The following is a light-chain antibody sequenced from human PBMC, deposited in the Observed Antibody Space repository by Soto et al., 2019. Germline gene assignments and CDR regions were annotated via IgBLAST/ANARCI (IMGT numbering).Light chain of an antibody. CDR1: QSVTRY. V-gene: IGKV3-20*01. Sequence: EIVLTQSPGTLSLSPGERATLSCRASQSVTRYLAWYQQKPGQAPRLLIYGASSRATGIPDRFSGSGSGTDFTLTISRLEPEDFAVYYCQQYGSSPITFGQGTRLEIK. CDR2: GAS. J-gene: IGKJ5*01. CDR3: QQYGSSPIT.